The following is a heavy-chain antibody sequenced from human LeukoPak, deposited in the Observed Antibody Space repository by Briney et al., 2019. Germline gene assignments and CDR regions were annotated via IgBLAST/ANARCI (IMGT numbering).Heavy chain of an antibody. V-gene: IGHV3-7*01. CDR3: AREAYPPPGAYYYYGMDV. J-gene: IGHJ6*02. Sequence: GGSLRLSCAASGFTFSSYWMSWVRQAPGKGLEWVANIKQDGSEKAYVDSVKGRFTISRDNAKNSLYLQLNSLRAEDTAVYHCAREAYPPPGAYYYYGMDVWGQGTTVTVSS. CDR2: IKQDGSEK. D-gene: IGHD2-2*01. CDR1: GFTFSSYW.